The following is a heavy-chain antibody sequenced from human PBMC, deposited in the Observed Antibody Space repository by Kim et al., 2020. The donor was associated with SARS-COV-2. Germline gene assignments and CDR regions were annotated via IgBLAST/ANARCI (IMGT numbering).Heavy chain of an antibody. Sequence: QGRVTITRDTSASTAYMELSSLRSEDTAVYYCARVTAAAGKAGYYYGMDVWGQGTTVTVSS. J-gene: IGHJ6*02. V-gene: IGHV1-3*01. CDR3: ARVTAAAGKAGYYYGMDV. D-gene: IGHD6-13*01.